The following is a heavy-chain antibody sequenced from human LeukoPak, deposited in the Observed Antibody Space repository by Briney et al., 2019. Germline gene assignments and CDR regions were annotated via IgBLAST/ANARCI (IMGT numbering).Heavy chain of an antibody. Sequence: GGSLRLSCVASGFTFSTYTMNWLRQAPGKGLEWVGLIKRETDGGTTDFAAPVKGRFTISRDDSKNTLYLQMNRLTSEDTAVYYCAQGSGFYYDYWGQGTLVTVSS. V-gene: IGHV3-15*07. D-gene: IGHD3-22*01. CDR3: AQGSGFYYDY. CDR2: IKRETDGGTT. J-gene: IGHJ4*02. CDR1: GFTFSTYT.